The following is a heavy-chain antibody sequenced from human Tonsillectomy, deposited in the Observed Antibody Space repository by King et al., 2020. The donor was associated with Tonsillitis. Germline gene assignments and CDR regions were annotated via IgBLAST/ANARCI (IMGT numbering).Heavy chain of an antibody. D-gene: IGHD7-27*01. V-gene: IGHV3-30*04. CDR2: TSYDGTSE. CDR3: AKDKGPLGGLGKHY. CDR1: GLTFSSYA. Sequence: QVQLVESGGGVVQPGGSLRLSCVASGLTFSSYAMHWVRQAPGKGLEWVTSTSYDGTSEYYADSVEGRFTISRDNSKSTLFLQMNPVRPEDTAVYYCAKDKGPLGGLGKHYWGQGTLVTVSS. J-gene: IGHJ4*02.